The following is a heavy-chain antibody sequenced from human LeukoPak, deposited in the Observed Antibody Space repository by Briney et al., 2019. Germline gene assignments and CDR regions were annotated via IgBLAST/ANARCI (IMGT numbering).Heavy chain of an antibody. D-gene: IGHD7-27*01. CDR2: ISSSDGTI. V-gene: IGHV3-48*03. CDR3: VRDLHWGGFDV. CDR1: GFTFSSYE. Sequence: TGGSLRLSCAASGFTFSSYEMNWVRQAPGKGLEWVSYISSSDGTIYYADSVKGRFTISRDNAKNSLYLQMSSLRAEDTALYYCVRDLHWGGFDVWGQGTMVTVSS. J-gene: IGHJ3*01.